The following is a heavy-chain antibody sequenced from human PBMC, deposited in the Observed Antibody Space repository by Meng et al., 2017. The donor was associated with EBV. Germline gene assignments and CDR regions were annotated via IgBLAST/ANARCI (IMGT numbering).Heavy chain of an antibody. CDR1: GFVVSSNY. J-gene: IGHJ4*02. CDR2: IYSGGST. CDR3: AKHRLGPLDY. Sequence: VQLVGSGGGLILPGGSRRLSCAASGFVVSSNYMSWVRQAPGKGLELVSVIYSGGSTYYADSVKGRFTISRDNSKNTLYLQMNSLRAEDTAVYYCAKHRLGPLDYWGQGTLVTVSS. D-gene: IGHD5-12*01. V-gene: IGHV3-53*01.